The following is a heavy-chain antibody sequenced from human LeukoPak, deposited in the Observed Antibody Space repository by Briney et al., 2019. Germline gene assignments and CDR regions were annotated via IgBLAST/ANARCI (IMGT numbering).Heavy chain of an antibody. CDR3: ARRGTRGYSYGNSWYFDY. J-gene: IGHJ4*02. CDR1: GCSFTSYW. Sequence: GESLKISCKGSGCSFTSYWIGWVRQMPGKGLEWMGIIYPGDSDTRYSPSFQGQVTISADKSISTAYLQWSSLKASDTAMYYCARRGTRGYSYGNSWYFDYWGQGTLVTVSS. CDR2: IYPGDSDT. V-gene: IGHV5-51*01. D-gene: IGHD5-18*01.